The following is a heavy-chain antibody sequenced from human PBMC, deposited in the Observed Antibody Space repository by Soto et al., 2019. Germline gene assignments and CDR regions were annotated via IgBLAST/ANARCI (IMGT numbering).Heavy chain of an antibody. J-gene: IGHJ4*02. CDR2: IYYSGST. Sequence: SETLSLTCTVSGGSTSSGGYYWSWIRQHPGKGLEWIGYIYYSGSTYYNPSLKSRVTISVDTSKNQFSLKLSSVTAADTAVYYCARDRAADQTYYDFWSGAXRLWGQGTLVTVSS. CDR1: GGSTSSGGYY. CDR3: ARDRAADQTYYDFWSGAXRL. D-gene: IGHD3-3*01. V-gene: IGHV4-31*03.